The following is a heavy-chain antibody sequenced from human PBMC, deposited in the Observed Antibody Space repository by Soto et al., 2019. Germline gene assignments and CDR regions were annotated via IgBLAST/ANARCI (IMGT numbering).Heavy chain of an antibody. CDR1: GGSFSGYY. V-gene: IGHV4-34*01. CDR2: INHSGST. Sequence: PSETLSLTCAVYGGSFSGYYWSWIRQPPGKGLEWIGEINHSGSTNYNPSLKSRVTISVDTSTNQFSLKLSSVTAADTVVYYCAHGKYSSSFTKTTRYYYGMDVWGQGTTVTVSS. J-gene: IGHJ6*02. D-gene: IGHD6-6*01. CDR3: AHGKYSSSFTKTTRYYYGMDV.